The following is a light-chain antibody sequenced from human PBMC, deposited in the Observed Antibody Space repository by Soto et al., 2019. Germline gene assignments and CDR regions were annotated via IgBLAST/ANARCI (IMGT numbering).Light chain of an antibody. CDR3: QQFSTYSWT. CDR1: QSVYSW. Sequence: DIQITQSPSTLSASVGDRVTITCRASQSVYSWLAWFQHKPGKAPKLLIYDASTPASGLPSRFRGSRYGTDFTLTISRLQPDDFSTYYCQQFSTYSWTFGQGTKVDIK. V-gene: IGKV1-5*01. J-gene: IGKJ1*01. CDR2: DAS.